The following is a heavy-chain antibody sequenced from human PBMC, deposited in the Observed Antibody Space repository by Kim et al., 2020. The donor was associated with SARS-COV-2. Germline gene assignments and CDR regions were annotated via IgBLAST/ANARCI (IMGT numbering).Heavy chain of an antibody. V-gene: IGHV1-24*01. J-gene: IGHJ6*02. Sequence: ASVKVSCKVSGYTLTELSMHWVRQAPGKGLEWMGGFDPEDGETIYAQKFQGRVTMTEDTSTDTAYMELSSLRSEDTAVYYCATDLGMNNYGSAGGMDVWGQGTTVTVSS. CDR1: GYTLTELS. CDR2: FDPEDGET. CDR3: ATDLGMNNYGSAGGMDV. D-gene: IGHD3-10*01.